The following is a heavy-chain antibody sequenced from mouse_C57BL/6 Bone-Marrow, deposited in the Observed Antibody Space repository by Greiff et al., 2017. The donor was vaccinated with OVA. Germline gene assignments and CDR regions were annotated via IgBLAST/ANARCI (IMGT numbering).Heavy chain of an antibody. D-gene: IGHD1-1*01. J-gene: IGHJ2*01. CDR2: IYPGNGDT. V-gene: IGHV1-12*01. CDR3: ARGIYYGRSYYFDY. CDR1: GYTFTSYN. Sequence: QVQLQQSGAELVRPGASVKMSCKASGYTFTSYNMHWVKQTPSQGLEWIGAIYPGNGDTSYNQKFKGKATLTVDKSSSTAYMQLSSLTSEDSAVYFCARGIYYGRSYYFDYWGQGTTLTVSS.